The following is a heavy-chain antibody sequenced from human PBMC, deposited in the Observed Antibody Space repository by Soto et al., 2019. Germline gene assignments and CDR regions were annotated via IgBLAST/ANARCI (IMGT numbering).Heavy chain of an antibody. CDR1: GGSISSFH. D-gene: IGHD3-10*01. CDR2: IYYSGST. J-gene: IGHJ6*02. CDR3: ARDPGYYGSGSYSPDYYYYYGMDV. Sequence: ETLSLTCTVSGGSISSFHWSWIRQPPGKGLEWIGYIYYSGSTNYNPSLKSRVTISVDTSKNQFSLKLSSVTAADTAVYYCARDPGYYGSGSYSPDYYYYYGMDVWGQGTTVTVSS. V-gene: IGHV4-59*01.